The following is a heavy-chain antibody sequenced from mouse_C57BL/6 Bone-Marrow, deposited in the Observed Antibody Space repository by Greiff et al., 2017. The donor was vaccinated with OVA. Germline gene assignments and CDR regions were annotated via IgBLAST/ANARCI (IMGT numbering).Heavy chain of an antibody. J-gene: IGHJ2*01. V-gene: IGHV1-72*01. D-gene: IGHD1-1*01. CDR2: IDPNSGGT. CDR3: AKSPPLFTTVVAGDY. Sequence: QVQLQQPGAELVKPGASVKLSCKASGYTFTSYWMHWVKQRPGRGLEWIGRIDPNSGGTKYNEKFKSKATLTVDKPSSTAYMQLSSLTSEDSAVYDCAKSPPLFTTVVAGDYWGQGTTLTVSS. CDR1: GYTFTSYW.